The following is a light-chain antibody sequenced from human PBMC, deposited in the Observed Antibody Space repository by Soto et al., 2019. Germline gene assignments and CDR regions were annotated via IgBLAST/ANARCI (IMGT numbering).Light chain of an antibody. Sequence: EIVLTQSPATLSLSPGERATLSCRASQSVSSYLAWYQQKPGQAPRLLIYDASNRATGIPARFSGSGSGTDGPLTISSLEPEDFAVYYCQQRSNWPPTFGGGTKVEIK. CDR1: QSVSSY. CDR3: QQRSNWPPT. V-gene: IGKV3-11*01. CDR2: DAS. J-gene: IGKJ4*01.